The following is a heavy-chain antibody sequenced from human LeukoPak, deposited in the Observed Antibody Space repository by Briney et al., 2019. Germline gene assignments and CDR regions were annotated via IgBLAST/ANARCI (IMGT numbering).Heavy chain of an antibody. Sequence: ASVKVSCKASGYTFTAYYLHWVRQAPGQGLEWMGWLNPYSGDTNYAQNFQGRVTMTRDTSINTAYMELSRLRSDDTAVYYCVRSSYDSSLRFDDYWGRGTLVTVSS. CDR3: VRSSYDSSLRFDDY. CDR2: LNPYSGDT. V-gene: IGHV1-2*02. CDR1: GYTFTAYY. D-gene: IGHD3-22*01. J-gene: IGHJ4*02.